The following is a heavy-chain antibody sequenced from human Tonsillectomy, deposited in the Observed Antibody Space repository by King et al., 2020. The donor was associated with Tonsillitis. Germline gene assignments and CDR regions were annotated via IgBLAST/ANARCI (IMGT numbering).Heavy chain of an antibody. Sequence: VQLVESGGGLVQPGGSLRLSCAASGFIFSNYWMSWVRQAPGKGLEWVANIKQDGSDKHYVDSVKGRFTIYRDNAKSSLYLHMDSLRADDPAVYYCASVSSPVGRETYTPNHDYWGRGTLVTVSS. CDR2: IKQDGSDK. CDR3: ASVSSPVGRETYTPNHDY. CDR1: GFIFSNYW. J-gene: IGHJ4*02. D-gene: IGHD1-26*01. V-gene: IGHV3-7*03.